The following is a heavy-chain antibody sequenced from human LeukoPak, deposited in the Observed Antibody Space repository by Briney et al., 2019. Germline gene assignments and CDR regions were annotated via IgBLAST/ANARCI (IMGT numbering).Heavy chain of an antibody. J-gene: IGHJ4*02. D-gene: IGHD7-27*01. CDR2: ITTSSSNYI. CDR3: ARDAPGAHFDY. CDR1: GFTFSIYT. V-gene: IGHV3-21*01. Sequence: PGGSLRLSCAASGFTFSIYTMNWVRQAPGKGLEWVSTITTSSSNYIHYADSVKGRFTISRDNAKNSLYLQMNSLRAEDTAVYYCARDAPGAHFDYWGQGTLVTVSS.